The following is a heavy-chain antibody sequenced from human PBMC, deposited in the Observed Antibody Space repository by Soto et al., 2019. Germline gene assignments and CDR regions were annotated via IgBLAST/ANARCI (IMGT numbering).Heavy chain of an antibody. CDR3: AKDGSIAVAGTFDY. D-gene: IGHD6-19*01. CDR2: ISGSGGST. J-gene: IGHJ4*02. CDR1: GFTFGSYA. Sequence: LRLSCAASGFTFGSYAMSWVRQAPGKGLEWVSAISGSGGSTYYADSVKGRFTISRDNSKNTLYLQMNSLRAEDTAVYYCAKDGSIAVAGTFDYWGQGTLVTVSS. V-gene: IGHV3-23*01.